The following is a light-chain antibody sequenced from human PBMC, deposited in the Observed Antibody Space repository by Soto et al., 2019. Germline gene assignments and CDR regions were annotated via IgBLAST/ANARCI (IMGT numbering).Light chain of an antibody. V-gene: IGKV3D-15*01. Sequence: EIVMTQSPATLSVSPGERATLSCRASQSVRSNFAWYQQKPGQAPRLLIYGASTRATGIPARFSGSGSGTDCTLTISSLQSEDFAVYYCQQYNNWPAITFGQGTRMAMK. CDR2: GAS. CDR1: QSVRSN. J-gene: IGKJ5*01. CDR3: QQYNNWPAIT.